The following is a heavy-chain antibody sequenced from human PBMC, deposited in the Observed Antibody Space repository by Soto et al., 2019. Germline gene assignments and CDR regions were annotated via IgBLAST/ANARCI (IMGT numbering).Heavy chain of an antibody. V-gene: IGHV1-24*01. CDR2: FDPEDGET. D-gene: IGHD6-13*01. J-gene: IGHJ4*02. Sequence: ASVKVSCKVSGYTLTELSMHWVRQAPGKGLEGMGGFDPEDGETIYAQKFQGRVTMTEDTSTDTAYMELISLRSEDTAVYYCAPPRPGIAAPGSGWHFDYWGQGTLVTVSS. CDR1: GYTLTELS. CDR3: APPRPGIAAPGSGWHFDY.